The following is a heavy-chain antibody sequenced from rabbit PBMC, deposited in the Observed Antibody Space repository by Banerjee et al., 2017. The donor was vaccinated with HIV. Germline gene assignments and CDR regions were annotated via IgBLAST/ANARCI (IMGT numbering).Heavy chain of an antibody. CDR3: VRAGVYAGSSSYTGFDFNL. CDR2: IYAGNTDST. J-gene: IGHJ4*01. D-gene: IGHD8-1*01. V-gene: IGHV1S45*01. Sequence: QEQLVESGGGLVTLGGSLKVTCKASGFDFSSSYCMCWVRQAPGKGLEWIACIYAGNTDSTYYTSWAKGRFTISKTSSTTVTLQMTSLTAADTATYFCVRAGVYAGSSSYTGFDFNLWGPGTLSPS. CDR1: GFDFSSSYC.